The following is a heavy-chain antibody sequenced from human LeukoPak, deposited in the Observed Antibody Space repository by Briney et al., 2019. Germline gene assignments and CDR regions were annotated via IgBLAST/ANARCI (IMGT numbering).Heavy chain of an antibody. CDR3: ARENDFDAFDI. J-gene: IGHJ3*02. D-gene: IGHD2-21*02. V-gene: IGHV4-59*01. CDR2: IYYSGST. Sequence: SETLSLICTVSGGAISRYYWSWFRQPPGKGLEWIGYIYYSGSTNYNPSLKSRVTISVDTSKNQFSLKLSSVTAADTAVYYCARENDFDAFDIWGQGTMVTVSS. CDR1: GGAISRYY.